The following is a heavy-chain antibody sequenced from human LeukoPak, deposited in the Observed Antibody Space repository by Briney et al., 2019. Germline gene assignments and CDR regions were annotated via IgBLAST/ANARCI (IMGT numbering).Heavy chain of an antibody. Sequence: ASVTVSCKASGYTFTSYYMHWVRQAPGQGLEWMGLINPSGGSTSYAQKFQGRVTMTRDTSTSTVYMELSSLRSEDTAVYYCARDGYPPLTAVAGTYETYYYYGMDVWGQGTTVTVSS. CDR1: GYTFTSYY. J-gene: IGHJ6*02. CDR2: INPSGGST. D-gene: IGHD6-19*01. CDR3: ARDGYPPLTAVAGTYETYYYYGMDV. V-gene: IGHV1-46*01.